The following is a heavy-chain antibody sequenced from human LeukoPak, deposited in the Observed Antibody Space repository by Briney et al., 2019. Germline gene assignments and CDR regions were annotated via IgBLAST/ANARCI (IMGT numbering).Heavy chain of an antibody. CDR3: ARPQDHGGNVENFDI. Sequence: ASVKVSCKASGYIFTAYYIHWVRQAPAQGLEWMGWINPNSGGTNYALKFRGRVTMTRDTSISTASMELSRLISDDTAVYYCARPQDHGGNVENFDIWGQGTMVTVSS. CDR1: GYIFTAYY. V-gene: IGHV1-2*02. J-gene: IGHJ3*02. D-gene: IGHD4-23*01. CDR2: INPNSGGT.